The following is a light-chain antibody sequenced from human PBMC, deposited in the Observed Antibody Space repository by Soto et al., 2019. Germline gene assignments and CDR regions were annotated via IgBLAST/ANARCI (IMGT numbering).Light chain of an antibody. CDR1: SSDVGGYNY. CDR3: SSYAGSNNLGV. Sequence: QSALTQPPSASGSPGQSVTISCTGTSSDVGGYNYVSWYQQHPGKAPTLMNYEVSKRPSGVPDRFSGSKSGNTASLTVSGLQAEDEADYYCSSYAGSNNLGVFGGGTKLTVL. J-gene: IGLJ2*01. CDR2: EVS. V-gene: IGLV2-8*01.